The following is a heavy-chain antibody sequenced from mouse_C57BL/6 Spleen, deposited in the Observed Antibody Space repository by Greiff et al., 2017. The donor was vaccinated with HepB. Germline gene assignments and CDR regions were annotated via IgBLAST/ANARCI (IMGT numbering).Heavy chain of an antibody. J-gene: IGHJ2*01. CDR2: IYPSDSET. CDR3: ARRSYFDY. Sequence: QVQLQQPGAELVRPGSSVKLSCKASGYTFTSYWMDWVKQRPGQGLEWIGNIYPSDSETHYNQQFKDKATLTVDKSSSTAYMQLSSLTSEDSAVYYCARRSYFDYWGQGTTLTVSS. CDR1: GYTFTSYW. V-gene: IGHV1-61*01.